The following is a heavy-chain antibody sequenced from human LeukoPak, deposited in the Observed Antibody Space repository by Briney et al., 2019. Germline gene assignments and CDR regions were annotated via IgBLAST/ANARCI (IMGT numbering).Heavy chain of an antibody. CDR1: GFAFTSYG. Sequence: ASVKVSCKASGFAFTSYGFSWVRQAPGQGIEWMGWISAYNGDTKYAQKFLGRVTMTTDTSTSTAYMELRSLRSDDTAVYYCARAWTSRDQLLGYWGQGTLVTVSS. CDR3: ARAWTSRDQLLGY. J-gene: IGHJ4*02. CDR2: ISAYNGDT. V-gene: IGHV1-18*01. D-gene: IGHD2-2*01.